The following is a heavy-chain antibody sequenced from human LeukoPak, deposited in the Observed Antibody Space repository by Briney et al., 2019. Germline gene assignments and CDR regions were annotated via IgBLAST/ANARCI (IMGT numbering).Heavy chain of an antibody. D-gene: IGHD3-16*01. Sequence: ASVKLSCKASGYTFTGYYMHWVRQAPGQGLEWMGWINPNSGDTKYAQKFQGRVTMTRDTSINTAYMELSRLRSDDTAVYYCATQRGSYLWGTDFDYWGQGTLVTVSS. J-gene: IGHJ4*02. V-gene: IGHV1-2*02. CDR2: INPNSGDT. CDR3: ATQRGSYLWGTDFDY. CDR1: GYTFTGYY.